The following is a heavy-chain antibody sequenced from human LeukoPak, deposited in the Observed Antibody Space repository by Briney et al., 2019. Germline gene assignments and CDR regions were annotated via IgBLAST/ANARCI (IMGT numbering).Heavy chain of an antibody. Sequence: GGSLRLSCAASGFTFSNAWMSWVRQAPGKGLEWVGRIKSKTDGGTTDYAAPVKGRFTISRDDSKNTLYLQMNSLKTEDTAVYYCRSDVEEDILPGQNLYDYWGQGTLVSVSS. CDR3: RSDVEEDILPGQNLYDY. J-gene: IGHJ4*02. CDR1: GFTFSNAW. CDR2: IKSKTDGGTT. D-gene: IGHD3-9*01. V-gene: IGHV3-15*01.